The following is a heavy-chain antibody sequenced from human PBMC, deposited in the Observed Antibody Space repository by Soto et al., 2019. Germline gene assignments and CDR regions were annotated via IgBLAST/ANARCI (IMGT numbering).Heavy chain of an antibody. J-gene: IGHJ2*01. CDR3: VRDHHDYDFWSGNPWGYFDL. Sequence: GGSLRLSCAASGFTLSDFWIHWVRQVPGKGLVWVSLINDDGSRTKYADSVEGRLTISRDNAKNTLYLEMDSLRVEDTAVYYCVRDHHDYDFWSGNPWGYFDLWGRGTLVTVSS. V-gene: IGHV3-74*01. D-gene: IGHD3-3*01. CDR1: GFTLSDFW. CDR2: INDDGSRT.